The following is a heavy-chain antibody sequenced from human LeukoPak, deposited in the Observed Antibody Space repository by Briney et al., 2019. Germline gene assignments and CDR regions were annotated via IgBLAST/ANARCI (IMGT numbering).Heavy chain of an antibody. Sequence: QPGRSLRPSCAASGLTFENYAMHWVRQAPGKGLEWVSGISGSGGSTYYADSVRGRFAISRDNSKNTFYLQMNCVTPEDTAVYYCATSGYYREWFDSWGQGTLVTVSS. D-gene: IGHD3-22*01. J-gene: IGHJ5*01. CDR2: ISGSGGST. CDR3: ATSGYYREWFDS. V-gene: IGHV3-23*01. CDR1: GLTFENYA.